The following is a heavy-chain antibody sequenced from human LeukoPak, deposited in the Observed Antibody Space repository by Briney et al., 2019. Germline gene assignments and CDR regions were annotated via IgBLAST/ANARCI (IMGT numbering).Heavy chain of an antibody. CDR3: AKRRVGSVAAKGFFDY. CDR2: ISHSGST. J-gene: IGHJ4*02. CDR1: GGSFSGYY. V-gene: IGHV4-34*01. Sequence: SETLSLTCAVYGGSFSGYYWSWIRQPPGKGLEWIGEISHSGSTNYNPSLKSRITISVDTSKNQFSLKLSSVTAADTAVYYCAKRRVGSVAAKGFFDYWGQGTLVTVSS. D-gene: IGHD2-15*01.